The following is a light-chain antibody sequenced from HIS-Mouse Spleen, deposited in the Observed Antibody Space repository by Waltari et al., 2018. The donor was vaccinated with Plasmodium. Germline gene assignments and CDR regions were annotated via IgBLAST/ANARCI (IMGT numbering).Light chain of an antibody. J-gene: IGKJ2*01. CDR1: QGISSY. CDR3: QQLNSDPYT. CDR2: AAS. Sequence: DIQLTQSPSFLSASVVDRVTITCRASQGISSYLACYQQNPRKAPKLLIYAASTLLSGIPSRVSGSGSGTEFTLTISSLQPEDFATYYCQQLNSDPYTFGQGTKLEIK. V-gene: IGKV1-9*01.